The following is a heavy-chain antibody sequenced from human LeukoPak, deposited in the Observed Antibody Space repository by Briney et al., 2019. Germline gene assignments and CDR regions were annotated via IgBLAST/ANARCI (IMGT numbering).Heavy chain of an antibody. Sequence: GGSLRLSCAASGFTFSSYRMIWVRQAPGKALERVANIKRDGSEKFDVDSVRGRFTISSDNAKNSLYLQMTGLRPEDTAVYCCASLYDAFDIWGQGTMVTVSS. CDR3: ASLYDAFDI. J-gene: IGHJ3*02. CDR2: IKRDGSEK. CDR1: GFTFSSYR. V-gene: IGHV3-7*01.